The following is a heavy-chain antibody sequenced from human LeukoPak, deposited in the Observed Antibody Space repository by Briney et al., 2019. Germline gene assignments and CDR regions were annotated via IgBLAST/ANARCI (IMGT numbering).Heavy chain of an antibody. Sequence: PGGSLRLSCAASGFTFSSHWMSWVRQTPGKGLEWVANIKQDGSEKYYVDSVKGRSTISRDNAKNSLYLQMNSLRAEDTAMYYCARDYVAAGISWDYWGQGTLVTVSS. V-gene: IGHV3-7*01. CDR2: IKQDGSEK. CDR3: ARDYVAAGISWDY. CDR1: GFTFSSHW. J-gene: IGHJ4*02. D-gene: IGHD6-13*01.